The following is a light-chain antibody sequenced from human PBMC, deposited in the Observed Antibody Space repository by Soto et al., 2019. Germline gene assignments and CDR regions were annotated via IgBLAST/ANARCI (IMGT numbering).Light chain of an antibody. J-gene: IGLJ1*01. CDR2: EGS. V-gene: IGLV2-23*01. CDR3: CSYAGSPYV. CDR1: SSDVGSYNL. Sequence: QSALTQPASVSGSPGQSITISCTGTSSDVGSYNLVSWYQQHPRKAPKLMIYEGSKRPSGVSNRFSGSKSGNTASLTISGLQAEDEADYYCCSYAGSPYVFGTGTKLTVL.